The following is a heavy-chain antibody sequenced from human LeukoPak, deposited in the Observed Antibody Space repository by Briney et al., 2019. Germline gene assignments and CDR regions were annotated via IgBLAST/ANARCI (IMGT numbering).Heavy chain of an antibody. V-gene: IGHV3-7*01. Sequence: GGSLRLSCVASRFTFSNYWMTWVRQAPGKGLERVANIKKDGGETYYMESVKGRFTISRDNAKNSLYLQMNSLRAEDTAVYYCARGCSGGSCYEPKFDPWGQGTLVTVSS. CDR1: RFTFSNYW. J-gene: IGHJ5*02. CDR2: IKKDGGET. D-gene: IGHD2-15*01. CDR3: ARGCSGGSCYEPKFDP.